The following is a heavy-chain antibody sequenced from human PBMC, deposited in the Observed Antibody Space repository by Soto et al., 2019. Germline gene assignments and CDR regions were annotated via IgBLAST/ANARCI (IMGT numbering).Heavy chain of an antibody. CDR2: ISWNSGSI. V-gene: IGHV3-9*01. CDR1: GFTFDDYA. CDR3: AKDTQTGTTLNWFDP. J-gene: IGHJ5*02. Sequence: GGSLRLSCAASGFTFDDYAMHWVRQAPGKGLEWVSGISWNSGSIGYADSVKGRFTISRDNAKNSLYLQMNSLRAEDTALYYCAKDTQTGTTLNWFDPWGQGTLVTVSS. D-gene: IGHD1-7*01.